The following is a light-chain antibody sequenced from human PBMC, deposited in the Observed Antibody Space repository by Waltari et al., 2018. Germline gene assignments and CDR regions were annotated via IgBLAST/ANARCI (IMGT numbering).Light chain of an antibody. CDR2: EVT. CDR3: CSYASTDSYV. Sequence: QSALTQPASVSGSPGQSITISCTGTSSDVGSYNAVSWYQKHPGKAPKLVIYEVTKRPPGIAYRFSGSKSGTTASLTISGLQAEDEADYYCCSYASTDSYVFGTGTKVTVL. J-gene: IGLJ1*01. V-gene: IGLV2-23*02. CDR1: SSDVGSYNA.